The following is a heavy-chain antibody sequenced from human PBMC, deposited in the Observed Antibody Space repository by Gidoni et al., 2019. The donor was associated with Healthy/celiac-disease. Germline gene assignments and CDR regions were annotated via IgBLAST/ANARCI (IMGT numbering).Heavy chain of an antibody. Sequence: QVQLQESGPGLVKPSGTLSLTCAVSGGPITSRNWWSWVRQPPGKGLEWIGEIYHSGSTNYNPSLKSRVTISVDKSKNQFSLKLSSVTAADTAVYYCARATEYDFWSGPTYYFDYWGQGTLVTVSS. CDR2: IYHSGST. CDR1: GGPITSRNW. V-gene: IGHV4-4*02. D-gene: IGHD3-3*01. J-gene: IGHJ4*02. CDR3: ARATEYDFWSGPTYYFDY.